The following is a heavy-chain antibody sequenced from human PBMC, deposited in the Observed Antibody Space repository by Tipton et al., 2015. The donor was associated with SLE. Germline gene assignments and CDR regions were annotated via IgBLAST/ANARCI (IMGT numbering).Heavy chain of an antibody. D-gene: IGHD3-16*01. J-gene: IGHJ5*02. V-gene: IGHV3-21*01. Sequence: SLRLSCAASGFTFSSYTMNWVRQAPGKGLQWVSSISSTRTYIYYADSVKGRFTISRDNAKNSLYLQMNSLRAEDTAVYYCARDRGGDWFDPWGQGTLVTVSS. CDR2: ISSTRTYI. CDR3: ARDRGGDWFDP. CDR1: GFTFSSYT.